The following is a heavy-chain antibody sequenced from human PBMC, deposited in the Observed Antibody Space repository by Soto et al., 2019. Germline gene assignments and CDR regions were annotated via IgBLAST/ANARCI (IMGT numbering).Heavy chain of an antibody. J-gene: IGHJ5*02. D-gene: IGHD2-21*01. CDR3: ERGRGEFDA. CDR2: INHSGNT. CDR1: GASLSDNY. V-gene: IGHV4-34*01. Sequence: SETLSLTCAVYGASLSDNYCNWLRQPPGKGLEWIGEINHSGNTNYNPSLRSRVTISIDTSKNQLSLNLRSVSAADTAVYYCERGRGEFDAWGQGTPVTVSS.